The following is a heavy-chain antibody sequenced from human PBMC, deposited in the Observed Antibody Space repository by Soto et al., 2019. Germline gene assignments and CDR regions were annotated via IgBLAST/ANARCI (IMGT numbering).Heavy chain of an antibody. Sequence: PGGSLRLSCAASGFTFSSYAMHWVRQAPGKGLEWVAVISYDGSNKYYADSVKGRFTISRDNSKNTLYPQMNSLRAEDTVVYYCARDPGWMDPYFDYWGQGTLVTVSS. D-gene: IGHD6-19*01. J-gene: IGHJ4*02. CDR1: GFTFSSYA. V-gene: IGHV3-30-3*01. CDR2: ISYDGSNK. CDR3: ARDPGWMDPYFDY.